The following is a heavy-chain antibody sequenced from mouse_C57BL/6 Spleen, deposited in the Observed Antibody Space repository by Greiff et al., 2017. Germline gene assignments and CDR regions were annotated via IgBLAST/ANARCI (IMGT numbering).Heavy chain of an antibody. J-gene: IGHJ2*01. CDR1: GYTFTDYE. CDR2: IDPETGGT. CDR3: TRRITTVVEGVYFDY. D-gene: IGHD1-1*01. Sequence: QVQLQQSGAELVRPGASVTLSCKASGYTFTDYEMHWVKQTPVHGLEWIGAIDPETGGTAYNQKFKGKAILTADKSSSTAYMELRSLTSEDSAVYYCTRRITTVVEGVYFDYWGQGTTLTVSS. V-gene: IGHV1-15*01.